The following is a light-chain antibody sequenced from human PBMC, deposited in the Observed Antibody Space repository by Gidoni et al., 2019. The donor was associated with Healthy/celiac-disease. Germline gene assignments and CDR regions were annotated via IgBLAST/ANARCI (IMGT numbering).Light chain of an antibody. J-gene: IGLJ3*02. Sequence: QSVLTQPPSVSGAPGQRVTISCTGRSSNIGADYDVHWYQHLPGTAPKLLIYANSNRPSGVPDRFSGSKSGTSASLAITGLQAEDEADYYCQSYDSSLSVWVFGGGTKLTVI. CDR2: ANS. CDR3: QSYDSSLSVWV. CDR1: SSNIGADYD. V-gene: IGLV1-40*01.